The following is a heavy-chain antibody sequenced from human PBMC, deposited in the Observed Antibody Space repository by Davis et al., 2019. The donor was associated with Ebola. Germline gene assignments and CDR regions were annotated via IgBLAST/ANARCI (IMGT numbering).Heavy chain of an antibody. CDR2: IYSGGST. D-gene: IGHD1-7*01. V-gene: IGHV3-53*01. CDR1: GFTVSSNY. Sequence: GESLKISCAASGFTVSSNYMSWVRQAPGKGLEWVSVIYSGGSTYYADSVKGRFTISRDNSKNTLYLQMNSLRAEDTAVYYCAKESGIWNYGAFGYWGRGTLVTVSS. CDR3: AKESGIWNYGAFGY. J-gene: IGHJ2*01.